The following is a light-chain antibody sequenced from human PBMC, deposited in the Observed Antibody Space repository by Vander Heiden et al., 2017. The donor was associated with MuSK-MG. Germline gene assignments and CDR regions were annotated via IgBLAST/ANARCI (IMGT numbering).Light chain of an antibody. Sequence: DIQMTQSPSSLSASIGDRVTITCQASQEIKNYLNWYQQKPGKAPELLIYDASNLETGVSSRFNGGGFGTDFSFTISRLQPEDIATYYCQQDDNLPITFGGGTKVEI. CDR3: QQDDNLPIT. CDR1: QEIKNY. J-gene: IGKJ4*01. V-gene: IGKV1-33*01. CDR2: DAS.